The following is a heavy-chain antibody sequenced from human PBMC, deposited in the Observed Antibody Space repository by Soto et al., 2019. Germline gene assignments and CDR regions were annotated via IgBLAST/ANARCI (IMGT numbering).Heavy chain of an antibody. CDR3: SRVRYSGYDYYVDY. D-gene: IGHD5-12*01. CDR1: GDSISSYY. V-gene: IGHV4-59*01. Sequence: SETLSLTCTVSGDSISSYYWSWIRQPPGKGLEWIGYLSYSARSNYNPSLKSRVTISLDTSKNQFSLKLTSVTSADTAVYYCSRVRYSGYDYYVDYWGQGTLVTVSS. J-gene: IGHJ4*02. CDR2: LSYSARS.